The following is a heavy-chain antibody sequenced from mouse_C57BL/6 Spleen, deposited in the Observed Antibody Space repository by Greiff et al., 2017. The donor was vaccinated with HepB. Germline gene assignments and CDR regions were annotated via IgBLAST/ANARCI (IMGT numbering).Heavy chain of an antibody. Sequence: EVQLQQSGPELVKPGASVKISCKASGYTFTDYYMNWVKQSHGKSLEWIGDINPNTGGTSYNQKFKGKATLTVDKSSSTAYMKLRRLTSEDSAVYYCAREAGFDYWGQGTTLTVSS. V-gene: IGHV1-26*01. CDR3: AREAGFDY. CDR2: INPNTGGT. D-gene: IGHD3-2*02. J-gene: IGHJ2*01. CDR1: GYTFTDYY.